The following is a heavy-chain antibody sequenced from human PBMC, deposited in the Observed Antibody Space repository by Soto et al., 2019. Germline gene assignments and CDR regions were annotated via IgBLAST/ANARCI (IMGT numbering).Heavy chain of an antibody. D-gene: IGHD3-10*01. CDR3: ARAADYGSGSSHSYGMDV. Sequence: SETLSLTCTVSGGSIISYYWSWIRQPPGKGLEWIGYIYYSGSTNYNPSLKSRVTISVDTSKNQFSLKLSSVTAADTAVYYCARAADYGSGSSHSYGMDVWGQGNKVTAS. CDR1: GGSIISYY. CDR2: IYYSGST. V-gene: IGHV4-59*08. J-gene: IGHJ6*02.